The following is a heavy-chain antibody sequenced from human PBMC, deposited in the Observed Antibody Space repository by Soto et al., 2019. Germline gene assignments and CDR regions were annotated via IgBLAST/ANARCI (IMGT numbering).Heavy chain of an antibody. CDR3: AHVFNSNSGSYRYFDY. CDR2: IYWDDDK. CDR1: GFSLSIYGMG. D-gene: IGHD3-16*02. Sequence: SGPTLVKPTQTLTLTCTFSGFSLSIYGMGVGWIRQPPGKALEWLALIYWDDDKRYSPSLQSRLTITKDTSKNQVVLTMTNMDPVDTATYFCAHVFNSNSGSYRYFDYWGQGTLVTVSS. V-gene: IGHV2-5*02. J-gene: IGHJ4*02.